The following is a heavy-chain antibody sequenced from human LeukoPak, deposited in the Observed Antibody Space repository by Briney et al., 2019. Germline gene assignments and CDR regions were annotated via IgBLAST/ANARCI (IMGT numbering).Heavy chain of an antibody. CDR3: ARGGAAAGTSRFSWFDP. CDR1: GYTFTSFG. Sequence: ASVKVSCKASGYTFTSFGFSWVRQAPGQGLEWMGWISGYNGNTNYAQKLQGRVTMTTDTSTSTAYMELRSLRSDDTAVYYCARGGAAAGTSRFSWFDPWGQGTLVTVSS. CDR2: ISGYNGNT. D-gene: IGHD6-13*01. V-gene: IGHV1-18*01. J-gene: IGHJ5*02.